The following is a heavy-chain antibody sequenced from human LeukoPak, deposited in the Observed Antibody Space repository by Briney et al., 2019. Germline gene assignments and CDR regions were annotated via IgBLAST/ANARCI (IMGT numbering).Heavy chain of an antibody. CDR2: IYYSGST. V-gene: IGHV4-61*01. D-gene: IGHD3-3*01. J-gene: IGHJ3*02. Sequence: SQTLSLTCTVYGASISSGNYYWSWIRQPPGKGLEWIGYIYYSGSTNYNPSLKSRVTISVDTSKNQFSLKLSSVTAADTAVYYCARASGYDAFDIWGQGTMVTVSS. CDR1: GASISSGNYY. CDR3: ARASGYDAFDI.